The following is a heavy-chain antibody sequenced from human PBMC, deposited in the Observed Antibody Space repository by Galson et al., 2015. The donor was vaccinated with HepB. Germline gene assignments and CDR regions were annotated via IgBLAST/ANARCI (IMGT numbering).Heavy chain of an antibody. Sequence: SLRLSCAGSGFIFNNYAMHWVRQAPGKGLEYVSGISSNGGSTYYADSVKGKFTISRDNAKNTLYLQMSSLRAEDTAVYYCVKDRNFGSGRYFDLDYWGQGTLVTVSS. CDR3: VKDRNFGSGRYFDLDY. J-gene: IGHJ4*02. V-gene: IGHV3-64D*06. CDR2: ISSNGGST. D-gene: IGHD3-10*01. CDR1: GFIFNNYA.